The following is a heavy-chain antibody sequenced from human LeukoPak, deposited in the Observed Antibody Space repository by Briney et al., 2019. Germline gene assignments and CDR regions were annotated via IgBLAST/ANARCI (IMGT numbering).Heavy chain of an antibody. Sequence: SETLSLTCTVSGGSISSYYWSWIRQPPGKGLEWIGYIYYSGSTNYSPSLKSRVTISVDTSKNQFSLKLSSVTAADTAVYYCARGYCTNGVCYRAFDIWGQGTMVTVSS. CDR3: ARGYCTNGVCYRAFDI. D-gene: IGHD2-8*01. CDR2: IYYSGST. CDR1: GGSISSYY. V-gene: IGHV4-59*01. J-gene: IGHJ3*02.